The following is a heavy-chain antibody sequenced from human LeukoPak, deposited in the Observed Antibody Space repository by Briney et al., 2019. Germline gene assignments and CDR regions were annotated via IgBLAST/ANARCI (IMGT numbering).Heavy chain of an antibody. D-gene: IGHD3-9*01. Sequence: GESLKISCKGSGYSFTSYWIGWVRQMPGKGLEWMGIIYPGDSDTRYSPSFQGQVTISADESISTAYLQWSSLKASDTAMYYCARPSRYYDILTGSGAFDIWGQGTMVTVSS. CDR1: GYSFTSYW. V-gene: IGHV5-51*01. CDR2: IYPGDSDT. J-gene: IGHJ3*02. CDR3: ARPSRYYDILTGSGAFDI.